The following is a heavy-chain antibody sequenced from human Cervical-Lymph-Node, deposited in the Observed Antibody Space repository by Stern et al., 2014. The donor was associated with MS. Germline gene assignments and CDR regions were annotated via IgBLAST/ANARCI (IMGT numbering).Heavy chain of an antibody. V-gene: IGHV3-30*18. CDR3: AKNVDYAFDL. J-gene: IGHJ3*01. D-gene: IGHD3/OR15-3a*01. Sequence: VQLVQSVGGVVHPGRSLRLSCVGSGFTFSNHGMHWVRQAPGKGLQWVAVISFDGSNKFYADSGEGRFILSKDNSKNTLYLKMNSLRSEDTAVYYCAKNVDYAFDLWGQGTMVTVSP. CDR2: ISFDGSNK. CDR1: GFTFSNHG.